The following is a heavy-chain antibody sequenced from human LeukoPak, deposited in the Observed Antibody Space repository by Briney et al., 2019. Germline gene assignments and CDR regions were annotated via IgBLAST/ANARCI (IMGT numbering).Heavy chain of an antibody. D-gene: IGHD3-22*01. CDR1: GFTFSSYG. CDR2: IRYDGSNK. J-gene: IGHJ4*02. Sequence: GRSLRLSCAASGFTFSSYGMHWVRQAPGKGLEWVAFIRYDGSNKYYADSVKGRFTISRDNSKNTLYLQMNSLRAEDTAVYYCAKEYDSSGYYYRGAFDYWGQGTLVTVSS. V-gene: IGHV3-30*02. CDR3: AKEYDSSGYYYRGAFDY.